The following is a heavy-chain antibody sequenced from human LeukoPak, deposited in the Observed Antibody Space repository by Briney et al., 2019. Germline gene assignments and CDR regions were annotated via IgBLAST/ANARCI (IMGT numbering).Heavy chain of an antibody. CDR3: AKSTRGAVAGTRAFDI. V-gene: IGHV3-23*01. Sequence: PGGSLRLSCAASGFTFSSYAMSWVRQAPGKGLEWVSAISGSGGSTDYADSVKGRFTISRDNSKNTLYLQMNSLRAEDTAVYYCAKSTRGAVAGTRAFDIWGQGTMVTVSS. CDR1: GFTFSSYA. J-gene: IGHJ3*02. CDR2: ISGSGGST. D-gene: IGHD6-19*01.